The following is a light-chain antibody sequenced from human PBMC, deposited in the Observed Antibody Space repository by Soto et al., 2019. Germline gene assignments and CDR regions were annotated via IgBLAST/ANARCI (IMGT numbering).Light chain of an antibody. Sequence: DIVMTQSPLSLPVTPGEPASISCRSSQSLLHSNGYNYLDWYLQKPGQSPQLLIYLGSNRASGVPDRVSGSGSGTEFTLKISRVEAEDVGVYYCMQALQTRSTFGPGTKVDIK. V-gene: IGKV2-28*01. CDR3: MQALQTRST. CDR1: QSLLHSNGYNY. CDR2: LGS. J-gene: IGKJ3*01.